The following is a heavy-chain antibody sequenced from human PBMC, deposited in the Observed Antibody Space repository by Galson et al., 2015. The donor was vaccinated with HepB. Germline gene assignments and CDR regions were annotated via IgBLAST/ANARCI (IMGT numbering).Heavy chain of an antibody. D-gene: IGHD6-13*01. Sequence: SVKVSCKASGYTFTSYYMRWVRQAPGQGLEWMGIINPSGGSTSYAQKFQGRVTMTRDTSTSTVYMELSSLRSEDTAVYYCASSKPGIAAWVWLSYWGQGTLVTVSS. J-gene: IGHJ4*02. CDR3: ASSKPGIAAWVWLSY. CDR1: GYTFTSYY. V-gene: IGHV1-46*03. CDR2: INPSGGST.